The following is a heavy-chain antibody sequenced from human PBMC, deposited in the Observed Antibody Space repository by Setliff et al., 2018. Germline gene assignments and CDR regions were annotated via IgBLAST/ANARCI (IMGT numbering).Heavy chain of an antibody. J-gene: IGHJ5*02. CDR2: IYYSGNI. Sequence: SETLSLTCTVSGGSISSDSYYWGWIRQPPGKGLEWIGSIYYSGNIYYNPSLKSRVTMSVDTSKNQFSLKLRSVTAADTAIFYCARHVDCSGGRCYSLSNWFDPWGPGTQVTVSS. CDR3: ARHVDCSGGRCYSLSNWFDP. V-gene: IGHV4-39*01. D-gene: IGHD2-15*01. CDR1: GGSISSDSYY.